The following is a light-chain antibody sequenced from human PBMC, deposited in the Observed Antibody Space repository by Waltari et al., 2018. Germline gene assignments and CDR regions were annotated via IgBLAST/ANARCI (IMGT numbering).Light chain of an antibody. CDR1: QNVNYY. CDR2: GTS. J-gene: IGKJ1*01. Sequence: EVVLTQSPATLSVSPGERATLSCRASQNVNYYLAWYQQKEGQAPRLLIYGTSTRATGIPDRFSGSGSGTEFTLSISSLQSEDFAIYYCQQYNEWPTWTFGQGAKVEIK. CDR3: QQYNEWPTWT. V-gene: IGKV3-15*01.